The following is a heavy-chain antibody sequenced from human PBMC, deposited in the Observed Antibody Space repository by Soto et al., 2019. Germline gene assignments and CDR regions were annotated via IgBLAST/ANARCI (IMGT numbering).Heavy chain of an antibody. V-gene: IGHV4-4*02. CDR2: IYHSGST. Sequence: SETLSLTCAVSGGSISSSNWWSWVRQPPGKGLEWIGEIYHSGSTNYNPSLKSRVTISVDKSKNQFSLKLSSVTAADTAVYYCARRVAAAGRAGFYYYGMDVWGQGTTVTVSS. CDR3: ARRVAAAGRAGFYYYGMDV. CDR1: GGSISSSNW. D-gene: IGHD6-13*01. J-gene: IGHJ6*02.